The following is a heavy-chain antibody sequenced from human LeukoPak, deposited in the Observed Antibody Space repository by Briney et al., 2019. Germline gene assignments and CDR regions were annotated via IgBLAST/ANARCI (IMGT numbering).Heavy chain of an antibody. CDR3: ARGTIVGPVPFEY. D-gene: IGHD1-26*01. CDR2: IHYSGST. V-gene: IGHV4-59*01. J-gene: IGHJ4*02. Sequence: PSETLSLTCTVSGNSISSYYWSWIRQPPGKGLEWIGYIHYSGSTNNNPSLKTRVTIPVDTSKNQFSLKLSSVTAADTAVYHCARGTIVGPVPFEYWGQGTLVTVSS. CDR1: GNSISSYY.